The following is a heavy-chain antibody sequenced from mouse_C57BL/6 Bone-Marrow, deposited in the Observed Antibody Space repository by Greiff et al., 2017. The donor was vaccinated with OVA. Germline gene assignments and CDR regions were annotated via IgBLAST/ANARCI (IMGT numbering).Heavy chain of an antibody. CDR1: GFTFSSYA. V-gene: IGHV5-4*01. J-gene: IGHJ3*01. Sequence: EVMLVESGGGLVTPGGSLKLSCAASGFTFSSYALSWVRQTPDKRLEWVATISDGGSYTYYPDNVKGRFTISRDNAKNNLYLQMSHLKSEDTAMYYCAREPGYYYGSSWFAYWGQGTLVTVSA. CDR3: AREPGYYYGSSWFAY. D-gene: IGHD1-1*01. CDR2: ISDGGSYT.